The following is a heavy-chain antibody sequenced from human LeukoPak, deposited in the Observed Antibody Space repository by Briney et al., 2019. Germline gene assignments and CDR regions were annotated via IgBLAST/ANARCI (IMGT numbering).Heavy chain of an antibody. Sequence: PGGTLRLSCAASGFTFSSYAMSWVRQAPGKGLEWVSAISGSGGSTYYADSVKGRFTISRDNSKNTLYLQMNSLRAEDTAVYYCAKESVLFPGQWLPSYLDYWGQGTLVTVSS. D-gene: IGHD6-19*01. CDR2: ISGSGGST. V-gene: IGHV3-23*01. CDR1: GFTFSSYA. J-gene: IGHJ4*02. CDR3: AKESVLFPGQWLPSYLDY.